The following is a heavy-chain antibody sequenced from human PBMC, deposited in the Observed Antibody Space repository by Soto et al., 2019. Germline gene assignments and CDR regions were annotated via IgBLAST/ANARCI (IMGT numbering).Heavy chain of an antibody. Sequence: ASVKVSCKASAYTFTDYHVHWVRQAPGQGLEWLGRINPKSGGTSTAQKFQGWVTMARDTSINTAYMELTRLKSDDTAVYYCARGHSTDCSNGVCPSFYNPEMDVWGQGTTVTV. CDR1: AYTFTDYH. CDR2: INPKSGGT. CDR3: ARGHSTDCSNGVCPSFYNPEMDV. V-gene: IGHV1-2*04. J-gene: IGHJ6*02. D-gene: IGHD2-8*01.